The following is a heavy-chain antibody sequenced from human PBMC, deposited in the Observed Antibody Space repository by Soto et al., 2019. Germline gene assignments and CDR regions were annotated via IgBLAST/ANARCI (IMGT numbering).Heavy chain of an antibody. CDR2: IYYSGST. CDR1: GGSISSGDYY. D-gene: IGHD3-22*01. Sequence: QVQLQESGPGLVKPSQTLSLTCTVSGGSISSGDYYWSWIRQPPGKGLEWIGYIYYSGSTYYNPSLKSRVTISVDTSKNQFSRKLSSVTAADTAVYYCARVGRVTMIVVAPWGQGTLVAVSS. J-gene: IGHJ5*02. V-gene: IGHV4-30-4*01. CDR3: ARVGRVTMIVVAP.